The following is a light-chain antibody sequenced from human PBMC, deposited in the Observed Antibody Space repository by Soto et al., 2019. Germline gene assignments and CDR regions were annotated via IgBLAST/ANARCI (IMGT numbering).Light chain of an antibody. Sequence: DLVMTQSPSSLSVSVGDTVTITCRASQSITTYLHWYQQKPGKAPKLLIYAASSLLSGVPSRFSGSGSGTDFTLSISSLQPEDFATYSCQQSYSSPFTFGPGTKVDIK. CDR1: QSITTY. CDR3: QQSYSSPFT. V-gene: IGKV1-39*01. J-gene: IGKJ3*01. CDR2: AAS.